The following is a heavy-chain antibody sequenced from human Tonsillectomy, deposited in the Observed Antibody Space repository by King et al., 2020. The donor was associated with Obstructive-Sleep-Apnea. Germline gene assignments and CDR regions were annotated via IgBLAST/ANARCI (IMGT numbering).Heavy chain of an antibody. Sequence: QLVQSGAEVKKHGASVKVSRKASGYTFKNYGISWVRQAPGQGLEWMAWISAYNDKTVYAPKLQGRVTMTTDTSTSTAYMELRSLRSDDTAVYYCARDRKYYDILTGYNEDLDYWGQGTLVTVSS. CDR2: ISAYNDKT. D-gene: IGHD3-9*01. CDR3: ARDRKYYDILTGYNEDLDY. V-gene: IGHV1-18*01. J-gene: IGHJ4*02. CDR1: GYTFKNYG.